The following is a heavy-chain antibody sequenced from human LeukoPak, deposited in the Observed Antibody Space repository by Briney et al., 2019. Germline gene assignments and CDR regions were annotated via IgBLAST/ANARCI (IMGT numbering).Heavy chain of an antibody. CDR1: GFSLSTTGVG. CDR2: IYWNEDK. D-gene: IGHD4-17*01. V-gene: IGHV2-5*01. CDR3: ARRPTARQYGDYFDY. J-gene: IGHJ4*02. Sequence: SGPTLVKPTPTLTLTCTFSGFSLSTTGVGVGWIRQPPGKAPEWLALIYWNEDKRYSPSLKSRLTISKDTSENQVVLTMTNMDPVDTATYYCARRPTARQYGDYFDYWGQGTLVTVSS.